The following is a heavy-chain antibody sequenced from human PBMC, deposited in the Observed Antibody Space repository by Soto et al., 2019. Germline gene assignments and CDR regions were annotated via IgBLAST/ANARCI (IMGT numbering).Heavy chain of an antibody. Sequence: PGGSLRLSCAASGFTFSSYAMSWVRQAPGKGLEWVSTISASGGSTYYADSVKGRFTISRDNSKNTLYLQMNSLRAEDTAIYYCAKDRGGSGYFNYWGQGTLVTVSS. CDR3: AKDRGGSGYFNY. CDR2: ISASGGST. V-gene: IGHV3-23*01. J-gene: IGHJ4*02. D-gene: IGHD6-25*01. CDR1: GFTFSSYA.